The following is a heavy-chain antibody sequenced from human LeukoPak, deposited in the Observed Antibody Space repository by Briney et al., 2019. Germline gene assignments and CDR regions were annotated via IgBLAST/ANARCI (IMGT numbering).Heavy chain of an antibody. V-gene: IGHV1-8*01. J-gene: IGHJ5*01. D-gene: IGHD1-26*01. CDR2: MNPNSGDT. CDR3: ARTGMGGNVWIDS. CDR1: GYTFTNYD. Sequence: ASVKVSCKASGYTFTNYDIHWVRQATGQGLEWMGWMNPNSGDTGYAQKFQGRVTMTRDTSITTAYMELTSLTSDDTAIFYCARTGMGGNVWIDSWGQGTLVTVSS.